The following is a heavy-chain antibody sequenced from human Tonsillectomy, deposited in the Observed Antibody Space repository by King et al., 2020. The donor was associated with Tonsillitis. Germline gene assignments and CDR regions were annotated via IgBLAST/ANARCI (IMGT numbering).Heavy chain of an antibody. J-gene: IGHJ5*02. CDR2: ISAYNGNT. Sequence: QLVQSGAEVKKPGASVKVSCKASGYTFTSYSINWVRQAPGQGLEWMGWISAYNGNTNYAKKVQGRVTMTTDTSTSTAYMELRSLRSDDTAVYYCARDVNYYDSSRFDAWGQGTLVIVSS. V-gene: IGHV1-18*04. CDR3: ARDVNYYDSSRFDA. CDR1: GYTFTSYS. D-gene: IGHD3-22*01.